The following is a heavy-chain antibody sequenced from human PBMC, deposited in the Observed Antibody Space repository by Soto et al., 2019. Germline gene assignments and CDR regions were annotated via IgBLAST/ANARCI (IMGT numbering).Heavy chain of an antibody. V-gene: IGHV3-11*06. D-gene: IGHD3-3*01. CDR2: ISSSSSYT. CDR3: ARDIAKKGVLRFLGEYYYYGMDV. J-gene: IGHJ6*02. Sequence: QVQLVESGGGLVKPGGSLRLSCAASGFTFSDYYMSWIRQAPGKGLEWVSYISSSSSYTNYADSVKGRFTISRDNAKNSLYLQMNSLRAEDTAVYYCARDIAKKGVLRFLGEYYYYGMDVWGQGTTVTVSS. CDR1: GFTFSDYY.